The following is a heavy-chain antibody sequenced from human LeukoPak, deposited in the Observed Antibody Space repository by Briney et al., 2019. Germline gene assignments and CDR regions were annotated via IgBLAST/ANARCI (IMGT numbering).Heavy chain of an antibody. D-gene: IGHD2-8*01. CDR1: GFTFSSYW. J-gene: IGHJ4*02. Sequence: GGSLRLSCAASGFTFSSYWMHWVRQAPGKGLVWVSRINSDGSSTSYADSVKGRFTISRDNAKNTLYLQMNSLRAEDTAVYSCAREEKLMVYAIEDYWGQGTLVTVSS. V-gene: IGHV3-74*01. CDR3: AREEKLMVYAIEDY. CDR2: INSDGSST.